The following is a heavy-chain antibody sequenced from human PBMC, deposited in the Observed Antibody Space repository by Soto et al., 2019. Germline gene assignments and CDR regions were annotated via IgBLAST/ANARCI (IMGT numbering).Heavy chain of an antibody. V-gene: IGHV3-30-3*01. D-gene: IGHD1-26*01. CDR1: GFTFSSYA. CDR3: ARGESRKVRATDFDY. Sequence: QVQLVESGGGVVQPGRSLRLSCAASGFTFSSYATHWVRQAPGKGLEWVAVISYDGSNKYYADSVKGRFTISRDNSKNTLYLQMNSLRAEDTAVYYCARGESRKVRATDFDYWGQGTLVTVSS. CDR2: ISYDGSNK. J-gene: IGHJ4*02.